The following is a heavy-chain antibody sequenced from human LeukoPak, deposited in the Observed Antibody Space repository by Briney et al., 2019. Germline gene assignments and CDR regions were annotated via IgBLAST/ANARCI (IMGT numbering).Heavy chain of an antibody. V-gene: IGHV1-2*02. J-gene: IGHJ4*02. D-gene: IGHD3-3*01. CDR3: ARDDYDFWSGYPAPIDY. Sequence: ASVKVSCKASGYTFTGYYMHWVRQAPGQGLEWMGWINPNSGGTNYAQKFQGRVTMTRDTSISTAYMELSRLRSDDTAVYYCARDDYDFWSGYPAPIDYWGQGTLVTVSS. CDR2: INPNSGGT. CDR1: GYTFTGYY.